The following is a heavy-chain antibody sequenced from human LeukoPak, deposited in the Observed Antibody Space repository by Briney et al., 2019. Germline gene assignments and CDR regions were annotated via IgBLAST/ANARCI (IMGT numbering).Heavy chain of an antibody. CDR3: ARGGPLDDILTGYPNWFDP. CDR1: GGTFSSYA. V-gene: IGHV1-69*06. Sequence: SVKVSCKASGGTFSSYAISWVRQAPGQGLEWMGGIIPIFGTANYAQKFQGRVTITADKSTSTAYMELSSLRSEDTAVYYCARGGPLDDILTGYPNWFDPWGQGTLVTVS. J-gene: IGHJ5*02. CDR2: IIPIFGTA. D-gene: IGHD3-9*01.